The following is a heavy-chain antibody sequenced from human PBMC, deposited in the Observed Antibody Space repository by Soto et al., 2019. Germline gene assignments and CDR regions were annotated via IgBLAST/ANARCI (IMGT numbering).Heavy chain of an antibody. CDR3: ARAGVGATPNDY. Sequence: GASVKVSCKASGYTFTGYAMHWVRQAPGQRLEWMGWINAGNGNTKYSQKFQGRVTITRDTSASTAYMELSSLRSEDTAVYYCARAGVGATPNDYWGQGTLVTVSS. J-gene: IGHJ4*02. CDR2: INAGNGNT. V-gene: IGHV1-3*01. CDR1: GYTFTGYA. D-gene: IGHD1-26*01.